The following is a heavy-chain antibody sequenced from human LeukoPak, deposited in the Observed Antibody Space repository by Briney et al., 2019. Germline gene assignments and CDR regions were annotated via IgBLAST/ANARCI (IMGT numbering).Heavy chain of an antibody. CDR3: AKSPFLPKPGGDTGAFDI. Sequence: GGSLRLSCAASGFTFSSYSMSWVRQAPGKGLEWVSAISGSGGSTYYADSVKGRFTISRDNSKNTLYLQMNSLRAEDTAVYYCAKSPFLPKPGGDTGAFDIWGQGTMVTVSS. CDR2: ISGSGGST. CDR1: GFTFSSYS. D-gene: IGHD4-17*01. J-gene: IGHJ3*02. V-gene: IGHV3-23*01.